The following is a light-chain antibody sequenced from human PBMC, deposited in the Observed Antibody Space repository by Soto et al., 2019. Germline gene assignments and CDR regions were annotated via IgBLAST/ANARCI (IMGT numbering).Light chain of an antibody. Sequence: DIQMTQSPSTLSASVGDRVTITCRASQSISSWLAWYQQKPGKAPKLLIYKASSLESGVPSRFSGSGSGTEFTLTISSLQPDDLATYYCQQYNSYPLTVGGGTKVEIK. J-gene: IGKJ4*01. V-gene: IGKV1-5*03. CDR1: QSISSW. CDR2: KAS. CDR3: QQYNSYPLT.